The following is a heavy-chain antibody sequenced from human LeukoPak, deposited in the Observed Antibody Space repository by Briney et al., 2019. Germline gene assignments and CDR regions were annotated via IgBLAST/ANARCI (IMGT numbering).Heavy chain of an antibody. Sequence: GGSLRLSCAASGFTFSFYAMSWVRQAPGKGLEWVSAISGSGSSAYYADSVKGRFTISRDNSKNTLYLQMSSLRAEDTAIYYCAKQLRYCSDGSCYFDYWGQGTLVTVSS. D-gene: IGHD2-15*01. CDR3: AKQLRYCSDGSCYFDY. CDR1: GFTFSFYA. CDR2: ISGSGSSA. J-gene: IGHJ4*02. V-gene: IGHV3-23*01.